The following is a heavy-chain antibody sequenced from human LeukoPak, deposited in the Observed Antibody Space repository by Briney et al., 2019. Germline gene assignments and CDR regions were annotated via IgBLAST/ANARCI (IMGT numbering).Heavy chain of an antibody. J-gene: IGHJ6*04. V-gene: IGHV1-69*04. Sequence: SVKVSCKASGGTFSSYAISWVRQAPGQGLEWMGRIIPILGIANYAQKFQGRVTITADKSTSTAYMELSSLRSEDTAVYYCARGVAHCGGDCQFDYWGKGTTVTVSS. CDR2: IIPILGIA. D-gene: IGHD2-21*02. CDR1: GGTFSSYA. CDR3: ARGVAHCGGDCQFDY.